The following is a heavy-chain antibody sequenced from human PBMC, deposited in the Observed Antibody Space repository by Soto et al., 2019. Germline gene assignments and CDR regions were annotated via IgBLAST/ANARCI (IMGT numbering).Heavy chain of an antibody. J-gene: IGHJ4*02. CDR2: INNTGST. CDR1: GGSFSGYY. Sequence: PSETLSLTWAVYGGSFSGYYWSWIRQPPGEGLEWIGEINNTGSTNYNSSLKTRVTISVATSKDQSSLKLSSVTAADTAVYYCARGPATVRYFDWLLSFGYWGQGTLVTVSS. CDR3: ARGPATVRYFDWLLSFGY. D-gene: IGHD3-9*01. V-gene: IGHV4-34*01.